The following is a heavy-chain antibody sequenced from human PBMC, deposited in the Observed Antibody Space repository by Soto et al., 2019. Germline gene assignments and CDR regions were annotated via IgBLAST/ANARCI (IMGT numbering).Heavy chain of an antibody. Sequence: QVQLVQSGAEVKKPGASVKVSCKASGYTFTSYAMHWVRQAPGQRLEWMGWINAGNGNTKYSQKFQGRVTITRDTSASTAYMELSSLRSEDTAVYYCARGRGDRRRGDYAILMDYWGQGTLVTVSS. D-gene: IGHD4-17*01. CDR1: GYTFTSYA. CDR2: INAGNGNT. J-gene: IGHJ4*02. CDR3: ARGRGDRRRGDYAILMDY. V-gene: IGHV1-3*01.